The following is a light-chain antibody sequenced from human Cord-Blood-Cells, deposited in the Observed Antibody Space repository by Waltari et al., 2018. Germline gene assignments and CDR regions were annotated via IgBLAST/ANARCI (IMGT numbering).Light chain of an antibody. CDR3: SSYTSSSTLYV. CDR1: SSDVGGYNY. J-gene: IGLJ1*01. CDR2: DVS. V-gene: IGLV2-14*01. Sequence: QSALTQPASVSGSPGQSITIPCTGTSSDVGGYNYVSWYQQHPGKAPKLMIYDVSNRPSGVSNRFSGSKSGNTAPLTISGLHAEDDADYYCSSYTSSSTLYVFGTGTKVTVL.